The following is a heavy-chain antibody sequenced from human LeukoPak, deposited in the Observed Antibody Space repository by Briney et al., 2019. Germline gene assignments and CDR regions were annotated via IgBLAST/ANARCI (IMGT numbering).Heavy chain of an antibody. D-gene: IGHD3-22*01. CDR2: IYHSGST. CDR3: ASAYYYDSSGYFLWPDAFDI. Sequence: PSEILSLTCAVSGGSISSGGYSWSWIRQPPGKGLEWIGYIYHSGSTYYNPSLKSRVTISVDRSKNQFSLKLSSVTAADTAVYYCASAYYYDSSGYFLWPDAFDIWGQGTMVTVSS. J-gene: IGHJ3*02. CDR1: GGSISSGGYS. V-gene: IGHV4-30-2*01.